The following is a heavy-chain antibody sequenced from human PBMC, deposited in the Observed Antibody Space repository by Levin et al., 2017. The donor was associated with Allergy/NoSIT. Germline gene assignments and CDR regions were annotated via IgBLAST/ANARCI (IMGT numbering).Heavy chain of an antibody. Sequence: GESLKISCTASGFTFGDYAMSWFRQAPGKGLEWVGFIRSKAYGGTTEYAASVKGRFTISRDDSKSIAYLQMNSLKTEDTAVYYCTRVVYDILTGYYKYDYWGQGTLVTVSS. V-gene: IGHV3-49*03. CDR2: IRSKAYGGTT. CDR1: GFTFGDYA. CDR3: TRVVYDILTGYYKYDY. J-gene: IGHJ4*02. D-gene: IGHD3-9*01.